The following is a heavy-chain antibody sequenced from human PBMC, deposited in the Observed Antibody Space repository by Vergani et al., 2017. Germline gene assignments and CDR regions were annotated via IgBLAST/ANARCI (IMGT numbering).Heavy chain of an antibody. CDR3: ARPHGDILPPDPRRLDY. V-gene: IGHV1-46*03. CDR2: INPSGGST. J-gene: IGHJ4*02. CDR1: GSTFTNYY. Sequence: QVLLVQSGAEVKKPGASVRASCKTSGSTFTNYYIHWVRQAPGQGLEWMGIINPSGGSTTYAQQFQGRLTMTRDTSTSTVYMDLSNLRSEDTAVYSCARPHGDILPPDPRRLDYWGQGTLVTVSS.